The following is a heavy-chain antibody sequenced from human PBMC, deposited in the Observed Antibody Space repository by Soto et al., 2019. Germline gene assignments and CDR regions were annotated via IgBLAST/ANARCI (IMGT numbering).Heavy chain of an antibody. V-gene: IGHV4-30-2*01. Sequence: QLQLQESGSGLVKPSQTLSLTCAVSGGSISSGGYSWSWIRQPPGKGLEWIGYIYHSGSTYYNPSLKSRVTISVDRSKNQFSLKLSSVTAADTAVYYCARVVVPAAMDYYGMDVWGQGTTVTVSS. CDR2: IYHSGST. CDR1: GGSISSGGYS. CDR3: ARVVVPAAMDYYGMDV. D-gene: IGHD2-2*01. J-gene: IGHJ6*02.